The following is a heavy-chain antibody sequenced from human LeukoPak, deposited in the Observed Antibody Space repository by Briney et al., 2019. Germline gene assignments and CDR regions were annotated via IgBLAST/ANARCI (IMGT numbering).Heavy chain of an antibody. J-gene: IGHJ4*02. V-gene: IGHV3-7*01. CDR3: ARKEYYDFWSGTFYFDS. D-gene: IGHD3-3*01. CDR2: LKKDGGEK. Sequence: GGSLRLSCEASGFIFSSYWMTWVRQAPGKGLEWVASLKKDGGEKYYVESVKGRFTISRDNAKKSLFLQMNSLRAEDTAVYYCARKEYYDFWSGTFYFDSWGQGTLVTVSS. CDR1: GFIFSSYW.